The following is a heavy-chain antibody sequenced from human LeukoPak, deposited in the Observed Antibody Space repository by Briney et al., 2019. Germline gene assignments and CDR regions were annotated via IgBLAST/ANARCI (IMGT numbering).Heavy chain of an antibody. J-gene: IGHJ4*02. CDR2: IRSKANSYAT. Sequence: GGSLRLSCAASGFTFSGSAMHRVRQASGKGLEWVGRIRSKANSYATAYAASVKGRFTISRDDSKNTAYLQMNSLKTEDTAVYYCTSVAAAFDFWGQGTLVTVSS. CDR1: GFTFSGSA. D-gene: IGHD6-13*01. CDR3: TSVAAAFDF. V-gene: IGHV3-73*01.